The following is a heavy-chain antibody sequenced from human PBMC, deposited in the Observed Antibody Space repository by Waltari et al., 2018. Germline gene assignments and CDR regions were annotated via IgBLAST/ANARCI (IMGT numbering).Heavy chain of an antibody. D-gene: IGHD6-19*01. V-gene: IGHV1-2*02. Sequence: QVQLVQSGAEMKKPGASLKVSCRTSVYTFTAYYIHWVRQAPGQGAEWMGWINPESGNTISAQNFQGRVTMTRDTSISAVYMELTSLKYDDTAVYYCVKDLGSGWQHPLYYMDVWGTGTAVSVSS. CDR3: VKDLGSGWQHPLYYMDV. CDR1: VYTFTAYY. J-gene: IGHJ6*03. CDR2: INPESGNT.